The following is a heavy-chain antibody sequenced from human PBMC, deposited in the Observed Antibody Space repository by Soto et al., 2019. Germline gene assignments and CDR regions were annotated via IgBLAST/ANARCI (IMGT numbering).Heavy chain of an antibody. Sequence: GGSLRLSCVASGFTFDDFAMCWVRQVPGKGLEWISLVNWDGDTTFFADSVKGRFIISRDNSKNSVYLQMNSLRSEDSAMYYCAKGATVTTHYQYYGMDVWDQGTTVTVSS. CDR2: VNWDGDTT. CDR3: AKGATVTTHYQYYGMDV. J-gene: IGHJ6*02. D-gene: IGHD4-17*01. V-gene: IGHV3-43D*04. CDR1: GFTFDDFA.